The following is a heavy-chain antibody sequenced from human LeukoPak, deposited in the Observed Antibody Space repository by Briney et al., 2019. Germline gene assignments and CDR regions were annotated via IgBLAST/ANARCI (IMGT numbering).Heavy chain of an antibody. D-gene: IGHD1/OR15-1a*01. CDR2: INHSGST. J-gene: IGHJ3*01. CDR3: ARGVYNWNIDVFDF. CDR1: GGSFSDYY. Sequence: SETLSLTCTVYGGSFSDYYWSWIRQPPGKGLEWIGEINHSGSTNYNPSLKSRVTISVDTSKNQFFLKLNSVTAADTAVYYCARGVYNWNIDVFDFWGQGTMVTVSS. V-gene: IGHV4-34*01.